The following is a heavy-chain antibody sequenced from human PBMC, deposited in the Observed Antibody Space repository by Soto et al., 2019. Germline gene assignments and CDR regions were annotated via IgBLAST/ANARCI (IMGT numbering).Heavy chain of an antibody. CDR2: IYYSGST. Sequence: SETLSLTCTVSGGSISSYYWSWIRQPPGKGLEWIGYIYYSGSTNYNPSLKSRVAISVDTSKNQFSLKLSSVTAADTAVYYCARHDWAKPFDYWGQGTLVTVSS. J-gene: IGHJ4*02. D-gene: IGHD3-9*01. CDR3: ARHDWAKPFDY. CDR1: GGSISSYY. V-gene: IGHV4-59*01.